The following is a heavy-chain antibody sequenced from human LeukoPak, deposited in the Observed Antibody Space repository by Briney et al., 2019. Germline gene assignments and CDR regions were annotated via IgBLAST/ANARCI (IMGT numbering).Heavy chain of an antibody. V-gene: IGHV3-33*03. CDR2: IWYDGSNK. CDR3: AISPGGYGSGSYS. D-gene: IGHD3-10*01. CDR1: GFTFSNYG. Sequence: GGSLRLSCAASGFTFSNYGMHWVRQAPGKGLEWVAVIWYDGSNKYYADSVKGRFTISRDNAKNSLYLQMNSLRAEDTAVYYCAISPGGYGSGSYSWGQGTLVTVSS. J-gene: IGHJ4*02.